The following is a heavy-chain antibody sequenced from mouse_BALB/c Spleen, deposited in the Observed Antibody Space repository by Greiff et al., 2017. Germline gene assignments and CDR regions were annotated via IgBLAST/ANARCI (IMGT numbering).Heavy chain of an antibody. CDR2: ISYDGSN. D-gene: IGHD1-2*01. V-gene: IGHV3-6*02. CDR3: ARGGYGYGFAY. J-gene: IGHJ3*01. Sequence: EVKLQQSGPGLVKPSQSLSLTCSVTGYSITSGYYWNWIRQFPGNKLEWMGYISYDGSNNYNPSLKNRISITRDTSKNQFFLKLNSVTTEDTATYYCARGGYGYGFAYWGQGTLVTVSA. CDR1: GYSITSGYY.